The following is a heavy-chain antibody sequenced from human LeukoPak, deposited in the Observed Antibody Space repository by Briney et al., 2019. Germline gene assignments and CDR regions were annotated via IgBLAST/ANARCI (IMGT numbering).Heavy chain of an antibody. J-gene: IGHJ4*02. D-gene: IGHD5-18*01. V-gene: IGHV4-39*01. CDR2: IYYSGST. CDR1: GGSISSSYYY. Sequence: SETLSLTCTVSGGSISSSYYYWGWIRQPPGKGLEWIGSIYYSGSTYYNPSLKSRVTISVDTSKNQFSLKLRSVTAADTAVYYCATGYSYPHYWGQGTLVTVSS. CDR3: ATGYSYPHY.